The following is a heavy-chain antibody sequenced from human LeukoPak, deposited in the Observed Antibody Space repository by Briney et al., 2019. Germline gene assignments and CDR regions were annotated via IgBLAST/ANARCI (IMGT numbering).Heavy chain of an antibody. V-gene: IGHV3-30*03. CDR1: GFTFSSYG. D-gene: IGHD6-13*01. Sequence: GGSLRLSCAASGFTFSSYGMHWVRQAPGKGLEWVAVISYDGSNKYYADSVKGRFTISRDNSKNTLYLQMNSLRAEDTAVYYCARVLRVRQQIDYWGQGTLVTVSS. CDR2: ISYDGSNK. J-gene: IGHJ4*02. CDR3: ARVLRVRQQIDY.